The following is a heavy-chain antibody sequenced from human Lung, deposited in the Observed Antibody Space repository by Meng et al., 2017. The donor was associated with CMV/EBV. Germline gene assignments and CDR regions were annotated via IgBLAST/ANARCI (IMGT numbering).Heavy chain of an antibody. CDR2: IPHRGSS. Sequence: VKWRESGPALVKPSETLSLTCAVPGDSITNHNWWAWVRQPPGKGLEWIGEIPHRGSSAYNPSLKSRVSMSIDKSKNQFSLKLTSVTAADTAVYHCLRRSGGSVWGQGTLVTVSS. V-gene: IGHV4-4*02. J-gene: IGHJ1*01. CDR1: GDSITNHNW. CDR3: LRRSGGSV. D-gene: IGHD3-10*01.